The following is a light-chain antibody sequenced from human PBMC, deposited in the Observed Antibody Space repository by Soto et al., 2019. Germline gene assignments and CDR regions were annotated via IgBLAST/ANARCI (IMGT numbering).Light chain of an antibody. Sequence: QSVLTQPPSVYGSPGQSVTISCTGTSSDVGSYNRVSWYQQPPGTAPKLMIFEVSKRPSGVPDRFSGYKSGNTASLTISGLQAEDEADYYCSSYTTSSTYVFGTGTKLTVL. CDR1: SSDVGSYNR. V-gene: IGLV2-18*02. CDR3: SSYTTSSTYV. CDR2: EVS. J-gene: IGLJ1*01.